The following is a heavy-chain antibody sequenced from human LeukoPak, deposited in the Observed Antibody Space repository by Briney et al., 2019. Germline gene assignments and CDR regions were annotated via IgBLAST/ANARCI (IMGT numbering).Heavy chain of an antibody. CDR3: ARSNIADLLKGPWELLTFDI. V-gene: IGHV1-18*01. CDR2: ISAYNGNT. D-gene: IGHD1-26*01. CDR1: GYTFTSYG. Sequence: GASVTVSFTASGYTFTSYGISWVRQAPGQGLERLGWISAYNGNTNYAQKLQGRVTMTTDTSTSTAYMELRSLRSDDTAVYYCARSNIADLLKGPWELLTFDIWGQGTMVTVSS. J-gene: IGHJ3*02.